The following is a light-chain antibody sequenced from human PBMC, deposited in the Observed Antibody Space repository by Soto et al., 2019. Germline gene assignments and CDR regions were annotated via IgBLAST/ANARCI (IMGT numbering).Light chain of an antibody. CDR1: QSIRTN. J-gene: IGKJ5*01. Sequence: EIVMTQSPATLSVSPGERAILSCSASQSIRTNVAWYQQRPGQAPRLLIYGASTRATDIPARFSGSGSGTEFTLTISSLQSADFAIYYCQQYNHWTSITFGQGTRLEF. V-gene: IGKV3-15*01. CDR2: GAS. CDR3: QQYNHWTSIT.